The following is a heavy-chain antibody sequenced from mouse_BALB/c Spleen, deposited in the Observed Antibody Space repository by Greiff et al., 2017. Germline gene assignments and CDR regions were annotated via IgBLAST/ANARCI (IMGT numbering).Heavy chain of an antibody. CDR3: TRGERGPWFAY. CDR2: IYPGNSDT. Sequence: VQLQQSGTVLARPGASVKMSCKASGYSFTSYWMHWGKQRPGQGLEWIGAIYPGNSDTSYNQKFKGKAKLTAVTSASTAYMELSSLTNEDSAVYYCTRGERGPWFAYWGQGTLVTVSA. CDR1: GYSFTSYW. V-gene: IGHV1-5*01. J-gene: IGHJ3*01. D-gene: IGHD3-3*01.